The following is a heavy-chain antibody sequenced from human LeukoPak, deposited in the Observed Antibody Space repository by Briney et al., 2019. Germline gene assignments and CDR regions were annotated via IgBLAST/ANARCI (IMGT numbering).Heavy chain of an antibody. D-gene: IGHD2-8*01. CDR3: ATATFSIMVPAAFDI. Sequence: GASVKVSCKVSGYTLTELSMHWVRQAPGKGLEWMGGFDPEDGETIYAQKFQGRVTMTEDTSTDTAYMELSSVRSEDTAVYYCATATFSIMVPAAFDIWGQGTMVTVSS. J-gene: IGHJ3*02. V-gene: IGHV1-24*01. CDR1: GYTLTELS. CDR2: FDPEDGET.